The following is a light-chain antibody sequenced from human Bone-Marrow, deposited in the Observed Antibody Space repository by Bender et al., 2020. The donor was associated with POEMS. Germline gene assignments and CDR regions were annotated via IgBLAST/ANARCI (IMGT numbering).Light chain of an antibody. CDR2: KDS. CDR3: QSADTTGTYWM. V-gene: IGLV3-25*03. CDR1: TLSRRF. J-gene: IGLJ3*02. Sequence: AARITCSGDTLSRRFVYWSQQKSGQAPRLIMKKDSERPSGIPERFSGSGSGATVTLTISGVQAEDEADYFCQSADTTGTYWMFGGGTKLTVL.